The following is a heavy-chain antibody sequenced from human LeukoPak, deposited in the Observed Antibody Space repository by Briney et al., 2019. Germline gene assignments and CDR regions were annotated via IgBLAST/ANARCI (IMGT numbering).Heavy chain of an antibody. V-gene: IGHV3-30-3*01. CDR3: PKDGGNCTNGLCNRNGSDP. Sequence: PGGSLRLSCAASGFTFSSYAMPWVRQAPGKGLEWVAVISYDGSNKYYADSVKGRFTISRDNSKNTLYLQMNSLRAEDTAVYYCPKDGGNCTNGLCNRNGSDPWGKGTLVTASS. J-gene: IGHJ5*02. CDR2: ISYDGSNK. CDR1: GFTFSSYA. D-gene: IGHD2-8*01.